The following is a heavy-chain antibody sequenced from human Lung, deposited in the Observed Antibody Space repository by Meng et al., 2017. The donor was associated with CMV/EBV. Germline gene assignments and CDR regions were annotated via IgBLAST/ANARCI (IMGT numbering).Heavy chain of an antibody. Sequence: ASVKVSXKASGYTFTGYNIHWVRQAPGQGLEWMGWINPNTGDTKYAQKFQGRVTLTRDTSISTAYKELSRLKSDDTAVFFCARLFHTSLGTNYYYGMDVWGQGNXVNGAS. CDR2: INPNTGDT. V-gene: IGHV1-2*02. D-gene: IGHD3-10*01. CDR1: GYTFTGYN. CDR3: ARLFHTSLGTNYYYGMDV. J-gene: IGHJ6*02.